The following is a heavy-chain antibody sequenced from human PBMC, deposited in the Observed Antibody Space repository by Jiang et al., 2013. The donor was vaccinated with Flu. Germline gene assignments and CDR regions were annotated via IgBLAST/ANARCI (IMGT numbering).Heavy chain of an antibody. J-gene: IGHJ5*02. D-gene: IGHD1-20*01. CDR1: GGSISSYY. V-gene: IGHV4-59*08. Sequence: LLKPSETLSLTCTVSGGSISSYYWSWIRQPPGKGLEWIGYIYYSGSTNYNPSLKNRVTISVDTSKNQFSLKLSSVTAADTAVYYCARLLRGYNWNGGWFDPWGQGTLVTVSS. CDR2: IYYSGST. CDR3: ARLLRGYNWNGGWFDP.